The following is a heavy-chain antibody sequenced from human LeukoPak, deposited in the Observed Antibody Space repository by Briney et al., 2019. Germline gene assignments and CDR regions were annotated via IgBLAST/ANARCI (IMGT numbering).Heavy chain of an antibody. CDR3: ARDGGYYGFWFDP. V-gene: IGHV1-69*06. D-gene: IGHD3-10*01. CDR2: IIPIFGTA. CDR1: GGTFSSYA. Sequence: LVKVSCKASGGTFSSYAISWVRQAPGQGLEWMGGIIPIFGTANYAQKFQGRVTITADKSTSTAYMELSSLRSEDTAVYYCARDGGYYGFWFDPWGQGTLVTVSS. J-gene: IGHJ5*02.